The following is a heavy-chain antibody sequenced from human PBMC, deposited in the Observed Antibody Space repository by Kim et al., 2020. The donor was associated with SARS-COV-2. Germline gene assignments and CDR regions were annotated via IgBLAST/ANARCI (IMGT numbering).Heavy chain of an antibody. Sequence: DAVKGRITISRDNSKNTLYLQMNRLRAEDTAVYYCARDRGRSTQQPNLDYWGQGTLVTVSS. CDR3: ARDRGRSTQQPNLDY. J-gene: IGHJ4*02. V-gene: IGHV3-30*07. D-gene: IGHD3-10*01.